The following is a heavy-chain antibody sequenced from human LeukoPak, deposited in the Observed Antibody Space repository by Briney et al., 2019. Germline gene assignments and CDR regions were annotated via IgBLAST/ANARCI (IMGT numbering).Heavy chain of an antibody. J-gene: IGHJ4*02. D-gene: IGHD3-10*01. Sequence: GGSLRLSCAASGFTFSNYWMSWARQAPGKGLEWVANIKEDGSGKYYVDSVKGRFTISRDNAKNSLYLQMNSRRAEDTAVYYCARGLLTFDYWGQGTLVTVSS. CDR3: ARGLLTFDY. CDR1: GFTFSNYW. V-gene: IGHV3-7*05. CDR2: IKEDGSGK.